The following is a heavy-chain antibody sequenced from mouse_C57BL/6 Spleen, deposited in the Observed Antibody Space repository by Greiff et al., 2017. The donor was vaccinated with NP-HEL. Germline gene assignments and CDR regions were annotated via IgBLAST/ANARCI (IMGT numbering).Heavy chain of an antibody. V-gene: IGHV1-18*01. CDR3: ARSSGVMDY. CDR2: INPNNGGT. Sequence: VHVKQSGPELVKPGASVRIPCKASGYTFTDYNMDWVKQSHGKSLEWIGDINPNNGGTIYNQKFKGKATLTVDKSSSTAYMELRSLTSEDTAVYYCARSSGVMDYWGQGTSVTVSS. J-gene: IGHJ4*01. CDR1: GYTFTDYN.